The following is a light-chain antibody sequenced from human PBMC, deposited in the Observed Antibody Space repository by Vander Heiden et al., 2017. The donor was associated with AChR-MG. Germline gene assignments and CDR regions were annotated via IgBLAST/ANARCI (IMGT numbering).Light chain of an antibody. V-gene: IGKV1-33*01. Sequence: DIQMTQSPSSLSASVGDRVTITCQASQDISNYLNWYQQKPGKAPILLIYDASNLETGVPSRFSGSGSGTDYTFTISSLQSEDIATYYCQQYDNLPYTFGQGTKLEIK. CDR1: QDISNY. CDR3: QQYDNLPYT. CDR2: DAS. J-gene: IGKJ2*01.